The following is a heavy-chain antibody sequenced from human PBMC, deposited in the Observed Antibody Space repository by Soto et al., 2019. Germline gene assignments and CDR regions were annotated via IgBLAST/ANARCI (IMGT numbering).Heavy chain of an antibody. CDR2: INAGNGNT. J-gene: IGHJ4*02. Sequence: ASVKVSCKASGYTFTSYAIDWVRQAPGQRLEWMGWINAGNGNTKYSQKFQGRVTITRDTSASTAYMELSSLRSEDTAVYYCSFPAMSSSGYYYFDYWGQGTLVTVSS. CDR1: GYTFTSYA. D-gene: IGHD3-22*01. V-gene: IGHV1-3*01. CDR3: SFPAMSSSGYYYFDY.